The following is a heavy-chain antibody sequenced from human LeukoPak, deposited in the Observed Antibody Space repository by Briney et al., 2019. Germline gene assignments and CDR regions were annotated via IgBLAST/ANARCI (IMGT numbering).Heavy chain of an antibody. Sequence: GASVKVPCKASGYTFTSYDINWVRQATGQGLEWMGWMNPNSGNTGYAQKFQGRVTMTRNTSISTAYMELSSLRSEDTAVYYCARGPRRFGELNYYYYYMDVWGKGTTVTISS. V-gene: IGHV1-8*01. CDR2: MNPNSGNT. CDR3: ARGPRRFGELNYYYYYMDV. CDR1: GYTFTSYD. D-gene: IGHD3-10*01. J-gene: IGHJ6*03.